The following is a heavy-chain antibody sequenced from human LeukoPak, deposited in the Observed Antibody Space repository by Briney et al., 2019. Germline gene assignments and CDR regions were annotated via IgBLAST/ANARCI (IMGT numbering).Heavy chain of an antibody. J-gene: IGHJ2*01. CDR3: ARDRGANWYFDL. CDR2: IIPIFGTA. Sequence: SVKVSCKASGGTFSSYGISWVRQAPGQGLEWMGGIIPIFGTANYAQKFQGRVTMTRDTSTSTVYMELSSLRSEDTAVYYCARDRGANWYFDLWGRGTLVTVSS. CDR1: GGTFSSYG. D-gene: IGHD3-16*01. V-gene: IGHV1-69*05.